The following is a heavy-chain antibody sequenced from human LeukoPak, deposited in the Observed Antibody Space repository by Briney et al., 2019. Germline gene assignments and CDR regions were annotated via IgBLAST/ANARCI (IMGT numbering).Heavy chain of an antibody. CDR3: TSWGYFDWAVDDF. CDR1: DASLPEGAIAAYY. CDR2: IYNSANT. V-gene: IGHV4-61*08. Sequence: PSETLSLTCAFTDASLPEGAIAAYYWSWIRQSPGKGLEWIGYIYNSANTKYNPSLKSRVIISIDTSKNQFSLNLTSVTSADTSFYFCTSWGYFDWAVDDFWGQGTLVTVSS. D-gene: IGHD3-9*01. J-gene: IGHJ4*02.